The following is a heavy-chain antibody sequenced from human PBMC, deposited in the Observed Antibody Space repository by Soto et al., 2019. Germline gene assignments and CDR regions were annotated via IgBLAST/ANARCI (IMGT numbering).Heavy chain of an antibody. V-gene: IGHV4-39*01. CDR2: IYHSGST. CDR3: SVANSNWFDP. Sequence: SETLSLTCTVSGGSISSRSSYWSWIRQPPGKGLEWIGNIYHSGSTYYSPSLESRVTISIDTSKNQFSLRLNSVTATDTAVYYCSVANSNWFDPWGQGTLVTVSS. D-gene: IGHD5-12*01. CDR1: GGSISSRSSY. J-gene: IGHJ5*02.